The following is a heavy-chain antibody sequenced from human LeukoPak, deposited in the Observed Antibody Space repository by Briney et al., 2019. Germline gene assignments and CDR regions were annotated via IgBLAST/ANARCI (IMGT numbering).Heavy chain of an antibody. CDR2: ISFDGSNK. CDR3: VRGSRRVQLPRSYDFDI. D-gene: IGHD1-1*01. Sequence: GGSLRLSCAASGFTFSSYGMHWVRQAPGEGLEWVAVISFDGSNKYYADSVKGRFTISRDKSKNTVYLQMNSLRAGDTAVYYCVRGSRRVQLPRSYDFDIWGQGTVVTVSS. CDR1: GFTFSSYG. J-gene: IGHJ3*02. V-gene: IGHV3-30*03.